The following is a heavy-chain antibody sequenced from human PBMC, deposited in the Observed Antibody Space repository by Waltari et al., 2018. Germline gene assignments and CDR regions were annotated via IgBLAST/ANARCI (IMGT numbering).Heavy chain of an antibody. Sequence: QVQLVQSGAEVKKPGASVKVSCKASGYTFTSYAMHWVRQAPGQRLEWMGWINAGNGNTKYSQTFQGRVTITRDTSASTAYMELSSLRSEDTAVYYCASRMSGSYGFDYWGQETLVTVSS. CDR3: ASRMSGSYGFDY. CDR2: INAGNGNT. J-gene: IGHJ4*02. CDR1: GYTFTSYA. D-gene: IGHD1-26*01. V-gene: IGHV1-3*01.